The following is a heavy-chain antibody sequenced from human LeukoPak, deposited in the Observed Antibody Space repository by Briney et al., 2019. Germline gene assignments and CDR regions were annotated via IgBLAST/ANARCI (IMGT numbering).Heavy chain of an antibody. J-gene: IGHJ1*01. CDR2: ISGSGRTI. CDR3: ARGGGDSSGYYFFQH. V-gene: IGHV3-48*03. Sequence: PGGSLRLSCAASGFSVSSYEMNWVRQAPGKGLEWVSYISGSGRTIYYAGSVKGRFTISRDNAKNALYLQMNSLRAEDTAVYYCARGGGDSSGYYFFQHWGQGTLVTVSS. D-gene: IGHD3-22*01. CDR1: GFSVSSYE.